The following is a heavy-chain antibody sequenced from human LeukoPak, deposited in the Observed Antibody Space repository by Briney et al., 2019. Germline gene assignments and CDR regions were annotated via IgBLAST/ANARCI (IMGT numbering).Heavy chain of an antibody. J-gene: IGHJ5*01. CDR3: ARDNWVDC. CDR2: IDTSSSTM. CDR1: GMTFSKYS. Sequence: GGSLTLSCAASGMTFSKYSMTWVRQAPGKGLEWVSFIDTSSSTMYYTDSAKGRFTISRDNAKNSLYLQMNSLKVEDTAIYYCARDNWVDCWGQGTLVTVSS. V-gene: IGHV3-48*04.